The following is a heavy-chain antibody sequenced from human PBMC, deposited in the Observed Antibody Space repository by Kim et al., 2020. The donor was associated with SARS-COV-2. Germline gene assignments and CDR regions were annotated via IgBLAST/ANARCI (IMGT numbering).Heavy chain of an antibody. CDR1: GFTFSSYG. J-gene: IGHJ3*02. D-gene: IGHD3-3*01. CDR3: AKDFGVQSRTNYCAFDI. CDR2: ISYDGSNN. V-gene: IGHV3-30*18. Sequence: GGSLRLSCAASGFTFSSYGMHWVRQAPGKGLEWVAIISYDGSNNYYADSLKGRFTISRDNSKNTLFLQMNSLRAEDTALYYCAKDFGVQSRTNYCAFDIWGQGTMVTVSS.